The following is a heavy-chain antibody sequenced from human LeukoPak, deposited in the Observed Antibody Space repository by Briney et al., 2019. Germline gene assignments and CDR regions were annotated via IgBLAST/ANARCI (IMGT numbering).Heavy chain of an antibody. D-gene: IGHD3-9*01. J-gene: IGHJ4*02. V-gene: IGHV4-39*07. CDR1: GGSISSSSYY. CDR2: IYYSGST. Sequence: SETLSLTCTVSGGSISSSSYYWGWIRQPPGKGLEWIGSIYYSGSTYYNPSLKSRVTISVDTSKNQFSLKLSSVTAADTAVYYCARGKVWYYDILTGYFAKYYFDYWGQGTLVTVSS. CDR3: ARGKVWYYDILTGYFAKYYFDY.